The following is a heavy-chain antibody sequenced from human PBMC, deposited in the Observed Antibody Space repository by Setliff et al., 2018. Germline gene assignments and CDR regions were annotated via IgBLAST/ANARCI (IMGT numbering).Heavy chain of an antibody. CDR3: ARVSQLVVLSLYYYYGMDV. CDR2: IYYSGST. D-gene: IGHD6-6*01. CDR1: GGSISSSSYY. J-gene: IGHJ6*02. Sequence: LSLTCTVSGGSISSSSYYWVWIRQPPGKGLDWIGTIYYSGSTYYNPSLKSRVTISVDTSKNQFSLKLSSVTAADTAVYYCARVSQLVVLSLYYYYGMDVWGQGTMVTVSS. V-gene: IGHV4-39*07.